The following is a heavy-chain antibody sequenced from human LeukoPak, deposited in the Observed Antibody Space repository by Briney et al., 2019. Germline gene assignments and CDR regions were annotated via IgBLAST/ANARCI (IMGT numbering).Heavy chain of an antibody. Sequence: GGSLRLSCAASGFTFSSYAMSWVRQAPGKGLEWVSAISGSSGSTYYADSVKGRFTISRDSSKNTLYLQMNSLRAEDTAVYYCAKAPFGELLPVDYWGQGTLVTVSS. D-gene: IGHD3-10*01. CDR3: AKAPFGELLPVDY. J-gene: IGHJ4*02. CDR2: ISGSSGST. CDR1: GFTFSSYA. V-gene: IGHV3-23*01.